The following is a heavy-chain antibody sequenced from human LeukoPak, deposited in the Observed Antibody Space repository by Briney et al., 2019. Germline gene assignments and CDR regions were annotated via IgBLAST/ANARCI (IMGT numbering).Heavy chain of an antibody. CDR3: AKIWGCGEELLFDY. Sequence: PGRSLRLSCAASGFTFSSYGMHWVRQAPGKGLEWVADISYDGSNKYYADSVKGRFTISRDNSKNTLYLQMNSLRAEDTAVYYCAKIWGCGEELLFDYWGQGSLVTVSS. D-gene: IGHD3-10*01. J-gene: IGHJ4*02. V-gene: IGHV3-30*18. CDR2: ISYDGSNK. CDR1: GFTFSSYG.